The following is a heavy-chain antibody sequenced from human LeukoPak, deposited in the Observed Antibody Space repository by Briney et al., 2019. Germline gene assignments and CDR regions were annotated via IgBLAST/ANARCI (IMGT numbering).Heavy chain of an antibody. J-gene: IGHJ4*02. CDR1: GGSISSYN. Sequence: SETLSLTCTVSGGSISSYNWSWIRQPPGKGLEWVGRIYISGSTNSNPSLQSRVSMAVDTSKKQFSLKLSSVTAADTAVYYCARTRDFWSGPYYFDYWGQGTLVTVSS. CDR3: ARTRDFWSGPYYFDY. V-gene: IGHV4-4*07. CDR2: IYISGST. D-gene: IGHD3-3*01.